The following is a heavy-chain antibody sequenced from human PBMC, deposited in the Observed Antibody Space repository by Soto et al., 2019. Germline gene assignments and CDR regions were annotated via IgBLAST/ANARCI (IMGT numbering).Heavy chain of an antibody. V-gene: IGHV1-69*13. J-gene: IGHJ4*02. D-gene: IGHD6-6*01. CDR1: GGTFSSYA. CDR2: IIPIFGTA. Sequence: SVKVSCKASGGTFSSYAISWVRQAPGQGLEWMGGIIPIFGTANYAQKFQGRVTITADESASTAYMELSSLRSEDTAVYYCARVFEYSSWYYYFDYWGQGTLVTVSS. CDR3: ARVFEYSSWYYYFDY.